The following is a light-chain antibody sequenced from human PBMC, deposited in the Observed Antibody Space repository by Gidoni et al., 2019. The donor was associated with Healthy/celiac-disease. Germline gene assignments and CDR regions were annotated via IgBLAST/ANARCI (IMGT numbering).Light chain of an antibody. CDR1: QSVSSN. J-gene: IGKJ1*01. CDR3: QEYNNWPPWT. CDR2: GTS. V-gene: IGKV3-15*01. Sequence: EIVMTPSPATLSASPGERATLPCRASQSVSSNLAWYQQKTCQAPRPLIYGTSTGATGIPARFSGSGSGREFTLNNSSLQSEDFAVFYCQEYNNWPPWTFGQGTKVEIK.